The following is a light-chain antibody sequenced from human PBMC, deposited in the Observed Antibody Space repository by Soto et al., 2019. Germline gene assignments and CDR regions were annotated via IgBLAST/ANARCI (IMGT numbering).Light chain of an antibody. V-gene: IGKV3-15*01. CDR2: GAS. Sequence: EIVMTQSPATLSVSPGERATLSCRASQSVSSNLAWYQQKPGQAPRLLIHGASTRATGIPARFSGSGSGTEFTLTISSLQSEDFAVYYCHQYYSWPRGTFGQGTKVDIK. CDR1: QSVSSN. CDR3: HQYYSWPRGT. J-gene: IGKJ1*01.